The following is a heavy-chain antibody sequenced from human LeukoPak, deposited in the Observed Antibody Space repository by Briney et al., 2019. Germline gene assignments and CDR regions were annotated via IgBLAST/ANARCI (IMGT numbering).Heavy chain of an antibody. Sequence: ASVKVSCKASGYTFTSYGISWVRQAPGQGLEWMGWISAYNGNTNYAQKLQGRVTMTTDTSTSTAYMELSSLRSEDTAVYYCARTPSGSYYGRAYYFDYWGQGTLVTVSS. CDR2: ISAYNGNT. V-gene: IGHV1-18*01. J-gene: IGHJ4*02. CDR1: GYTFTSYG. D-gene: IGHD1-26*01. CDR3: ARTPSGSYYGRAYYFDY.